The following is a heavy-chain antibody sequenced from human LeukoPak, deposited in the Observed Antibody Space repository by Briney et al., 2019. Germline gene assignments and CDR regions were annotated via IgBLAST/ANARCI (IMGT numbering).Heavy chain of an antibody. V-gene: IGHV3-48*04. CDR1: GFTFSSYS. CDR3: ASPSKWELQSYYGMDV. D-gene: IGHD1-26*01. Sequence: GGSLRLSCAASGFTFSSYSMNWVRQAPGKGLEGVSYISSSSSTIYYADSVKGRFAISRGNAKNSLYLQINSLRAEDTAVYYCASPSKWELQSYYGMDVWGQGTMVTVSS. J-gene: IGHJ6*02. CDR2: ISSSSSTI.